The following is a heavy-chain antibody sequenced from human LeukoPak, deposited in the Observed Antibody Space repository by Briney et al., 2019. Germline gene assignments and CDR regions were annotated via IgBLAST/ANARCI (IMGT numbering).Heavy chain of an antibody. CDR1: GGSISSGGYY. CDR2: IYHSGST. CDR3: ARDGDIAALSY. J-gene: IGHJ4*02. D-gene: IGHD6-6*01. V-gene: IGHV4-30-2*01. Sequence: SETLSLTCTVSGGSISSGGYYWSWIRQPPGKGLEWIGYIYHSGSTYYNPSLKSRVTISVDRSKNQFSLKLSSVTAADTAVYYCARDGDIAALSYWGQGTLVTVSS.